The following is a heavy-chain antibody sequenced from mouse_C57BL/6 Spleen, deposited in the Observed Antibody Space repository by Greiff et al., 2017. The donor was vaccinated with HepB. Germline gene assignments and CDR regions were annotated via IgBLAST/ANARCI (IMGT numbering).Heavy chain of an antibody. V-gene: IGHV1-50*01. CDR2: IDPSDSYT. CDR3: AGGSSPPDY. D-gene: IGHD1-1*01. J-gene: IGHJ2*01. CDR1: GYTFTSYW. Sequence: QVQLQQPGAELVKPGASVKLSCKASGYTFTSYWMQWVKQRPGQGLEWIGEIDPSDSYTNYNQKFKGKATLTVDTSSSTAYMQLSSLTSEDSAVYYCAGGSSPPDYWGQGTTLTVSS.